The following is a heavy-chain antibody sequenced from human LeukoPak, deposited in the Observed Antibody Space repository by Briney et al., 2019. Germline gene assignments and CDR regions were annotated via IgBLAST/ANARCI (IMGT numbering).Heavy chain of an antibody. V-gene: IGHV3-30*02. D-gene: IGHD2-15*01. CDR2: IRYDGSNK. CDR1: GFTFITYG. J-gene: IGHJ6*04. CDR3: AKDQCNGASCALGLDA. Sequence: GGSLRLSCAASGFTFITYGIHSVRQPPGKGLEWVAFIRYDGSNKYYADSVKGRFTISRDNSKTTLYLQMNSLRAEDTAVYYCAKDQCNGASCALGLDAWGKGTTVTVSS.